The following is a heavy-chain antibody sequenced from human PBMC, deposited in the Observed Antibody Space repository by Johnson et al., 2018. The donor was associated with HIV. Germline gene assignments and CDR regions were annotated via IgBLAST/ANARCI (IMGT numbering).Heavy chain of an antibody. CDR2: IYSGGST. V-gene: IGHV3-66*02. Sequence: VQLVESGGGVVQPGGSLRLSCAASGFTVSSNYMSWVRQAPGKGLELVSVIYSGGSTYYADSVKGRFTISRDNSKNTLYLQMNSLRAEDTAEYYCAKDLTSGSYSGSAFDIWGQGTMVTVSS. CDR3: AKDLTSGSYSGSAFDI. D-gene: IGHD1-26*01. CDR1: GFTVSSNY. J-gene: IGHJ3*02.